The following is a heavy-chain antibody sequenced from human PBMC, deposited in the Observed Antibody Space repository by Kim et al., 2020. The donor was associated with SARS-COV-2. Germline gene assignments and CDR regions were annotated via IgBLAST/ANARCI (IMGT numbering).Heavy chain of an antibody. D-gene: IGHD3-3*01. Sequence: PAFQGTVTISADKSISTAYLQWSSLKASDTAMYYCARLMEWQRNYGMDVWGQGTTVTVSS. CDR3: ARLMEWQRNYGMDV. V-gene: IGHV5-51*01. J-gene: IGHJ6*02.